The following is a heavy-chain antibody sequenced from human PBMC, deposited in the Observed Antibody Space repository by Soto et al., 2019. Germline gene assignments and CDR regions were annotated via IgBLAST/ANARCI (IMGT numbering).Heavy chain of an antibody. Sequence: QVQLVQSGAEVKKPGASLKVSCKASGYTFTSYGMHWVRQAPGQRLEWMGWINAGNGNRKYSQKFQGRVTITRDTPATTAYMELSSLRSDDTAVSYCARGEGIALHWGQGTLVTVSS. D-gene: IGHD6-13*01. V-gene: IGHV1-3*01. CDR2: INAGNGNR. CDR1: GYTFTSYG. CDR3: ARGEGIALH. J-gene: IGHJ4*02.